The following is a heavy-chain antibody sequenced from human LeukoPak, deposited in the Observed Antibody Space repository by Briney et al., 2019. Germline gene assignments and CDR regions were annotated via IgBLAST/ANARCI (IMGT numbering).Heavy chain of an antibody. CDR3: TREDHRDFLTDF. Sequence: GASVKVSCKTSGYSFTAYYIHWVRQAPGQGLQWMGWINPDNGVTHYAQKFQDRVTLTRDTSISTAYMDLSSLASADTAVYYCTREDHRDFLTDFWGQGTLVTVSS. V-gene: IGHV1-2*02. D-gene: IGHD4-17*01. J-gene: IGHJ4*02. CDR1: GYSFTAYY. CDR2: INPDNGVT.